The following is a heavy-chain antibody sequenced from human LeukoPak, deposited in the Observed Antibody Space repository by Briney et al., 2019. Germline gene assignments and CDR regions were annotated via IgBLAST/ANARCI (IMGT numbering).Heavy chain of an antibody. Sequence: SETLSLTCSVSGASITTQYWSWIRQPPGKGLEWIAYIHYSGSTSYNPSLKSRLTISLDTSKNQFSLKLSSVTAADTAVYHCARLDGNSNYFDHWGQGTLVTVSS. D-gene: IGHD4-23*01. V-gene: IGHV4-59*08. CDR2: IHYSGST. CDR1: GASITTQY. CDR3: ARLDGNSNYFDH. J-gene: IGHJ4*02.